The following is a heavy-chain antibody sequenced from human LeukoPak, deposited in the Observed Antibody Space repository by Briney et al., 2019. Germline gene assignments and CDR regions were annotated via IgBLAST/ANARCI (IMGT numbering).Heavy chain of an antibody. CDR2: IDIDGSGA. J-gene: IGHJ4*02. V-gene: IGHV3-74*01. CDR3: ARSWGSAGHFDY. Sequence: GGSLRLSCAASGFTFSSYAMSWVRQVPGKGLVWVSRIDIDGSGARYADSVKGRFTISRDNAKNTVYLQMNSLRAEDTAVFYCARSWGSAGHFDYWGQGTLVTVSS. D-gene: IGHD7-27*01. CDR1: GFTFSSYA.